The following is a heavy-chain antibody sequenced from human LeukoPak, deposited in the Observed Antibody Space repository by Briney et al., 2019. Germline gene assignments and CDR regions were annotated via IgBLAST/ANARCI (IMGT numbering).Heavy chain of an antibody. CDR2: INHSGST. CDR3: ARVPRGRYCSGGSCLNNWFDP. V-gene: IGHV4-34*01. Sequence: SETLSLTCAVYGGSFSGYYWSWIRQPPGKGLEWIGEINHSGSTNYNPSLKSRVTISVDTSKNQFSLKLSSVTAADTAVYYCARVPRGRYCSGGSCLNNWFDPWGQGTLVTVSS. CDR1: GGSFSGYY. J-gene: IGHJ5*02. D-gene: IGHD2-15*01.